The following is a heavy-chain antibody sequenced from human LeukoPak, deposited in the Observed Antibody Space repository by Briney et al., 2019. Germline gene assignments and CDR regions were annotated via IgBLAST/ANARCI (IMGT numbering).Heavy chain of an antibody. CDR3: ARHTSLWFGELPYDLDY. Sequence: GESLKISCKGSGYSFSTYSITWVRQMPGKGLEWMGGIDPSDSDTKYSPSFQGHVTISADKSINTAYVQWSTLKASDTAMYYCARHTSLWFGELPYDLDYWGQGTLVTVSS. CDR1: GYSFSTYS. D-gene: IGHD3-10*01. V-gene: IGHV5-10-1*01. J-gene: IGHJ4*02. CDR2: IDPSDSDT.